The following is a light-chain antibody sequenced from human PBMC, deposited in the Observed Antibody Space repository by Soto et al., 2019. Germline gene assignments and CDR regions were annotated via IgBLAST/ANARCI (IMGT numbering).Light chain of an antibody. V-gene: IGKV3-20*01. CDR3: QQFDTSPPST. CDR2: GAS. J-gene: IGKJ5*01. Sequence: EIVLTQSPGTLSLSPGERATLSCRASQSVSSNCLAWYQQKPGQAPRLLIYGASSRATGIPDRFSGSGSGTDFTLTISRLEPGDFAVYYCQQFDTSPPSTFGQGTRLEIK. CDR1: QSVSSNC.